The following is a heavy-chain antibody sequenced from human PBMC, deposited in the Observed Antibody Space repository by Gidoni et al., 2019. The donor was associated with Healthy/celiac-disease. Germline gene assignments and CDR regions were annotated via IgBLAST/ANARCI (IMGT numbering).Heavy chain of an antibody. CDR3: ARDRVRGVKVIRDAFDI. J-gene: IGHJ3*02. Sequence: QVQLVESGGGVVQPGRSLRLSCAASGFPFSSYAMHWVRQAPGKGLEWVAVISYDGSNKYYADSVKGRFTISRDNSKNTLYLQMNSLRAEDTAVYYCARDRVRGVKVIRDAFDIWGQGTMVTVSS. CDR2: ISYDGSNK. V-gene: IGHV3-30*04. D-gene: IGHD3-10*01. CDR1: GFPFSSYA.